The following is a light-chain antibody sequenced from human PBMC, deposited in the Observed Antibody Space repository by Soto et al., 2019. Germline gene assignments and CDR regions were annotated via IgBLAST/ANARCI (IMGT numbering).Light chain of an antibody. J-gene: IGKJ5*01. CDR1: QSVSNNY. CDR2: GAS. Sequence: EIVLTQSPGTLSLSPGERATLSCRASQSVSNNYLAWYQQKPGQAPRLLIYGASNRATGIPDRFSGSGSGTDFTLTISRLEPEDFAVYYSQQYRSSQIAFGQGTRLEIK. V-gene: IGKV3-20*01. CDR3: QQYRSSQIA.